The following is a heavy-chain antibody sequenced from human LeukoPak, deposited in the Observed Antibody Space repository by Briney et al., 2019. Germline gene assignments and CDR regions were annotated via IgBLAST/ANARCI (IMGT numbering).Heavy chain of an antibody. Sequence: SETLSLTCTVSGGSISSYYWSLIRQPPGKGLEWIGYIYYSGSTNYNPSLKSRVTISVDTSKNQFSLKLSSVTAADTAVYYCARLKEMGAFDIWGQGTMVTVSS. D-gene: IGHD5-24*01. V-gene: IGHV4-59*08. CDR1: GGSISSYY. CDR3: ARLKEMGAFDI. CDR2: IYYSGST. J-gene: IGHJ3*02.